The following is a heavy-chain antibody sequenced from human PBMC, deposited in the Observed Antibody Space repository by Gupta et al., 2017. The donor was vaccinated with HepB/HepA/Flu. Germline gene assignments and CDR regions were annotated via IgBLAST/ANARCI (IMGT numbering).Heavy chain of an antibody. CDR2: ISGNRVST. CDR1: GFTFSNYA. D-gene: IGHD3-3*01. Sequence: EVQLLESGGGFVQPGGSLRLSCAASGFTFSNYAMSSVRQAPGKGLQWVSAISGNRVSTYYADSVKGRFTISRDNSMDTLYLQMNSLRAEDTAVYYCAKEGDFWSGPNNWFDPWGQGSLVTVSS. J-gene: IGHJ5*02. V-gene: IGHV3-23*01. CDR3: AKEGDFWSGPNNWFDP.